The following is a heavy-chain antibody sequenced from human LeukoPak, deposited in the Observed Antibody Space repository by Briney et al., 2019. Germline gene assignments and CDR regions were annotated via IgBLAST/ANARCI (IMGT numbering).Heavy chain of an antibody. CDR1: GGTFSSYA. J-gene: IGHJ5*02. CDR2: IIPIFGTA. CDR3: ARPVVPAARSWFDP. V-gene: IGHV1-69*05. D-gene: IGHD2-2*01. Sequence: ASVKVSCKASGGTFSSYAISWVRQAPGQGLEWMGGIIPIFGTANYAQKFQGRVTITTDESTSTAYMELSSLRSEDTAVYYCARPVVPAARSWFDPWGQGTLVTVSS.